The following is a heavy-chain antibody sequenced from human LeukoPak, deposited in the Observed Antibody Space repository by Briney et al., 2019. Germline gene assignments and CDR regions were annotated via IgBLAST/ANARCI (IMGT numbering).Heavy chain of an antibody. V-gene: IGHV4-59*01. J-gene: IGHJ4*02. CDR2: IYYSGST. CDR1: GGSISSYY. CDR3: ATHTGYSTTWYDC. Sequence: SETLSLTCTVSGGSISSYYWSWIRQPPGKGLEWIGYIYYSGSTYYNPSLKSRVTISVDTSKNQFPLKLSSVTAADTAVYYCATHTGYSTTWYDCWGQGALVTVSS. D-gene: IGHD6-13*01.